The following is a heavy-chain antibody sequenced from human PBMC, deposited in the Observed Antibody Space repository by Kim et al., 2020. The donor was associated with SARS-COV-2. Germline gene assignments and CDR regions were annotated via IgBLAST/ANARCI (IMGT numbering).Heavy chain of an antibody. Sequence: YADSVKGRFTISRDNSKNTLYLQMNSLRAEDTAVYYCARDRGEWLRNFDYWGQGTLVTVSS. V-gene: IGHV3-30*01. J-gene: IGHJ4*02. CDR3: ARDRGEWLRNFDY. D-gene: IGHD5-12*01.